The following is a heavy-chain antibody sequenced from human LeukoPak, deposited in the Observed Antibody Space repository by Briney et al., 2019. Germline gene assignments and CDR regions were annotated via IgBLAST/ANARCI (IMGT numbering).Heavy chain of an antibody. D-gene: IGHD6-13*01. J-gene: IGHJ6*02. CDR1: GYTFTSYG. V-gene: IGHV1-18*01. CDR2: ISAYNGNT. Sequence: ASVKVSCKASGYTFTSYGISWVRQAPGQGLEWMGWISAYNGNTNYAQKLQGRVTMTTDTSTSTAYMELRSLRSDHTAVYYCARGGIAAAPLYYYYGMDVWGQGTTVTVSS. CDR3: ARGGIAAAPLYYYYGMDV.